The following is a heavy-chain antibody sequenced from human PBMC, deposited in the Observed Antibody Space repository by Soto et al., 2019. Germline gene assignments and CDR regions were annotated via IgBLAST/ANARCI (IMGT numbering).Heavy chain of an antibody. J-gene: IGHJ3*02. Sequence: GGSLRLSCVASGFTCSSYDMSWVRQAPGKGLEWVSTILVGGSTHYPDSVKGRFTISRDNSKNTAFLQMSSLTAGDTAVYYCANVTATGGGDFDICGQGTVVTVSS. V-gene: IGHV3-23*01. D-gene: IGHD2-8*02. CDR3: ANVTATGGGDFDI. CDR1: GFTCSSYD. CDR2: ILVGGST.